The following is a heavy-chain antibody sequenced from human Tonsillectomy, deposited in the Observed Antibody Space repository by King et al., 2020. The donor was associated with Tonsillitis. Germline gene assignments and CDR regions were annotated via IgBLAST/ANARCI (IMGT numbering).Heavy chain of an antibody. CDR1: GGTFSYYT. Sequence: VQLVESGAEVKKPGSSVKVSCKASGGTFSYYTINWVRQAPGQGLEWMGRIIPILGIADYAQKFQGRVTITADKSTSTAYVELSSLRSEDTAVYYCARVGAPSGFNGDYWGQGTLVTVSS. D-gene: IGHD3-3*01. J-gene: IGHJ4*02. CDR2: IIPILGIA. CDR3: ARVGAPSGFNGDY. V-gene: IGHV1-69*09.